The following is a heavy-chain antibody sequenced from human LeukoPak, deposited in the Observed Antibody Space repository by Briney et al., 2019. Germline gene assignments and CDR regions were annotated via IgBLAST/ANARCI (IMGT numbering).Heavy chain of an antibody. CDR1: GGSISSYY. CDR3: ARGYSSSWYHADAFDI. CDR2: IYTSGST. D-gene: IGHD6-13*01. J-gene: IGHJ3*02. V-gene: IGHV4-4*09. Sequence: SETLSLTCTVSGGSISSYYWSWIRQPPGKGLERIGYIYTSGSTNDNPSLKSRVTISVDTSKNQFSLKLSSVTAADTAVYYCARGYSSSWYHADAFDIWGQGTMVTVSS.